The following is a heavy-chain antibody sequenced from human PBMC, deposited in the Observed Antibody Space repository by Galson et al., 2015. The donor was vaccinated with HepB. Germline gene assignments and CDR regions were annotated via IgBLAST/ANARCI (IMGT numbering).Heavy chain of an antibody. D-gene: IGHD1-26*01. Sequence: SLRLSCAASGFDFRSYAMNWVRQAPGKGLEWVAFMRYDGSKENDAESVKGRFTISRDNFKNKLYLQMNSLRAEDTAVYYFARDHAVGATWGYFYHYGMDVWGQGTTVTVSS. V-gene: IGHV3-33*01. J-gene: IGHJ6*02. CDR1: GFDFRSYA. CDR2: MRYDGSKE. CDR3: ARDHAVGATWGYFYHYGMDV.